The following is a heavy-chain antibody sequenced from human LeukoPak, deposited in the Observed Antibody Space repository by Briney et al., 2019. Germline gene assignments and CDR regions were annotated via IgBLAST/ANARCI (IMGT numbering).Heavy chain of an antibody. CDR1: GYTFTSYG. J-gene: IGHJ6*02. CDR3: AYDYSSSGKLSSSDV. CDR2: IIPILGIA. V-gene: IGHV1-69*10. Sequence: GASVKVSCKASGYTFTSYGISWVRQAPGQGLEWMGGIIPILGIANYAQKFQGRVTITADKSTSTAYMELSSLRSEDTAVYYCAYDYSSSGKLSSSDVWGQGTTVTVSS. D-gene: IGHD6-6*01.